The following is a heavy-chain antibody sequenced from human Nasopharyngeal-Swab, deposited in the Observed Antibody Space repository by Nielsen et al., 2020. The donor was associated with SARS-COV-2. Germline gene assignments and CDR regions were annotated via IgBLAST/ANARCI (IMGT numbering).Heavy chain of an antibody. CDR1: GFTFSSYA. J-gene: IGHJ4*02. CDR3: ARDPTWIGDC. V-gene: IGHV3-30*04. Sequence: GGSLRLSCAAPGFTFSSYAMHWVRQAPGKGLEWVAVISYDGSNKYYADSVKGRFTISRDNAKNSLYLQMNSLRAEDTAVYYCARDPTWIGDCWGQGTLVTVSS. D-gene: IGHD5-12*01. CDR2: ISYDGSNK.